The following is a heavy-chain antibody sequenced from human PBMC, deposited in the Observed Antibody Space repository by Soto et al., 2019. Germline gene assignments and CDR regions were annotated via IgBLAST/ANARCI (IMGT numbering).Heavy chain of an antibody. J-gene: IGHJ4*02. V-gene: IGHV4-31*03. CDR2: IYYSGIT. Sequence: SETLSLTCTVSCGSISSGGYYWSWIRQHPGKGLEWIGYIYYSGITYYTPSLKSRVTISVDTSKNQFSLKLSSVTAAATAVYYCARGGSSIGYCSSSSCYDRDFDYWAQGTLVTVSS. D-gene: IGHD2-2*01. CDR1: CGSISSGGYY. CDR3: ARGGSSIGYCSSSSCYDRDFDY.